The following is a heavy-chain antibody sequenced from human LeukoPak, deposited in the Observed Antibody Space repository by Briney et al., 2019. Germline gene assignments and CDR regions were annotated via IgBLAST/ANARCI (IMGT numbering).Heavy chain of an antibody. CDR2: IYYSGST. V-gene: IGHV4-59*01. CDR1: GGSISSYY. D-gene: IGHD3-22*01. CDR3: AIMSGYYKLGYFDY. J-gene: IGHJ4*02. Sequence: SETLSLTRTVSGGSISSYYWSWIRQPPGKGLEWIGYIYYSGSTNYNPSLKSRVTISVDTSKNQFSLKLSSVTAADTAVYYCAIMSGYYKLGYFDYWGQGTLVTVSS.